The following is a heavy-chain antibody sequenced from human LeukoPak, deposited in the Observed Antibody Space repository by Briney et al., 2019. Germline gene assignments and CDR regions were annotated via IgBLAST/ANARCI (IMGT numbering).Heavy chain of an antibody. J-gene: IGHJ3*02. D-gene: IGHD2-2*01. CDR1: GGSFSGYY. CDR3: ARGPLGYCSSTSCRDAFDI. V-gene: IGHV4-34*01. CDR2: INHSGST. Sequence: SETLSLTCAVYGGSFSGYYWSWIRQPPGKGLEWIGEINHSGSTNYNPSLKSRVTISVDTSKNQFSLKLSSVTAADTAVYSCARGPLGYCSSTSCRDAFDIWGQGTMVTVSS.